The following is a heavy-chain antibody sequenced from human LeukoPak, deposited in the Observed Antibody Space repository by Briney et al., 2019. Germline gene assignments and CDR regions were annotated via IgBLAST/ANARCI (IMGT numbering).Heavy chain of an antibody. CDR3: AREMVRGVNITENWFHP. J-gene: IGHJ5*02. CDR1: GYTFTGYY. CDR2: IDPNSGGT. D-gene: IGHD3-10*01. Sequence: ASVKVSCKASGYTFTGYYMHWVRQAPGQGLEWMGWIDPNSGGTNYAQKFQGRVTMTRDTSISTAYMELSRLRSDDTAVYYCAREMVRGVNITENWFHPLGQGNLV. V-gene: IGHV1-2*02.